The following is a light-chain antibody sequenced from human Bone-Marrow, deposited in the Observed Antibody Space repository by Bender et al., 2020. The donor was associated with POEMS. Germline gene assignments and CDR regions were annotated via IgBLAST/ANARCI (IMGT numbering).Light chain of an antibody. CDR3: ASWDDSLKAWV. J-gene: IGLJ3*02. Sequence: QSALTQPASVSASPGQSITISCTGTSRDVGAYNYVSWYQQHPGKAPRLIIYDVKNRPSGVSNRFSGSKSGNTASLTISGLQSEDEADYYCASWDDSLKAWVFGGGTKLTVL. CDR2: DVK. V-gene: IGLV2-14*03. CDR1: SRDVGAYNY.